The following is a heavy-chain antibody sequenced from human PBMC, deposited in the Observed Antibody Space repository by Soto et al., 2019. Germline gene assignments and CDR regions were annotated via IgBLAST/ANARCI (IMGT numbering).Heavy chain of an antibody. J-gene: IGHJ5*02. D-gene: IGHD3-22*01. CDR2: INPHSGAT. Sequence: QVILVQSGAEVQKPGASLKVSCKASGYIFSANYIHWVRQAPGQGLEWLGWINPHSGATNYAQKFLARGTMGADKSSSTAYMDLARLKSDDTAVYYCVRAHARGFANWFEPWGRGTLVTVSS. CDR1: GYIFSANY. V-gene: IGHV1-2*02. CDR3: VRAHARGFANWFEP.